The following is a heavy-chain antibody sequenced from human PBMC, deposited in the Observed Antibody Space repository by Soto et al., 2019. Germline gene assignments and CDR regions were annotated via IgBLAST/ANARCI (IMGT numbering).Heavy chain of an antibody. J-gene: IGHJ5*02. CDR1: GFTFSSYS. Sequence: EVQLVESGGGLVQPGGSLRLSCAASGFTFSSYSMNWVRQAPGKGLEWVSYISSSSSTIYYADSVKGRFTIARDNAKNSLYLQMNSLRAEDTAVYYCASRGRYPGMMPTVTTHWFDPWGQGTLATVSS. V-gene: IGHV3-48*01. CDR2: ISSSSSTI. D-gene: IGHD4-17*01. CDR3: ASRGRYPGMMPTVTTHWFDP.